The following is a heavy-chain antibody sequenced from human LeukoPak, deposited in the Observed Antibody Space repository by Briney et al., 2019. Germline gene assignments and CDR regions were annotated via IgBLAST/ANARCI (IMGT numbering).Heavy chain of an antibody. V-gene: IGHV4-38-2*01. CDR3: ARNSSGNYFDY. CDR1: GNSISNTYY. CDR2: IYNSGST. Sequence: PSETLSLTCAVSGNSISNTYYWGWIRQPPGKDLEWIGSIYNSGSTHYNPSLKSRVTISVDTSKSQFSLKLSSVTAADTAVYYCARNSSGNYFDYWGQGTLVTVSS. D-gene: IGHD1-26*01. J-gene: IGHJ4*02.